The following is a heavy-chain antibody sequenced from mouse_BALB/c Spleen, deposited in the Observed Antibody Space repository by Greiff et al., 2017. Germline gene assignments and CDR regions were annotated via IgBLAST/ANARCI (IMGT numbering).Heavy chain of an antibody. Sequence: EVKLMESGGGLVQPGGSRKLSCAASGFTFSSFGMHWVRQAPEKGLEWVAYISSGSSTIYYADTVKGRFTISRDNPKNTLFLQMTSLRSEDTAMYYCERRGTGYYLDDRGQGNTLT. CDR1: GFTFSSFG. V-gene: IGHV5-17*02. D-gene: IGHD4-1*01. CDR3: ERRGTGYYLDD. J-gene: IGHJ2*01. CDR2: ISSGSSTI.